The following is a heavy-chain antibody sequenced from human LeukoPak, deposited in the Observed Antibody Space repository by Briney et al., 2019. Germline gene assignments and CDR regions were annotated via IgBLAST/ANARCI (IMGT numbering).Heavy chain of an antibody. Sequence: SETLSLTCTVSGGSISVYHSSWIRQPPGKGLEWIGYLYDTGMTNYSPSLKSRVTISVDTSNNQISLKLTSVTAADTAIYFCAKEGMGSEATTADGAFDIWGQGTTVTVSS. V-gene: IGHV4-4*08. CDR2: LYDTGMT. J-gene: IGHJ3*02. D-gene: IGHD1-26*01. CDR3: AKEGMGSEATTADGAFDI. CDR1: GGSISVYH.